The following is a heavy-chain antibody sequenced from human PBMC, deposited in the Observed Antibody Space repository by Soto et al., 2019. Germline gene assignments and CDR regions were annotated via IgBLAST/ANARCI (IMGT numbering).Heavy chain of an antibody. D-gene: IGHD6-19*01. CDR2: INVYNGNT. CDR1: GYMFSNYA. V-gene: IGHV1-18*01. CDR3: ARDLSSGWFDY. Sequence: QVQLVQSGGEVKRPGASVKVSCKASGYMFSNYAISWVRQTPGQGLEWMGWINVYNGNTNYAQKFQGRVTMATDTATNTAYVDLRRLRSDDTAVYFGARDLSSGWFDYWGQGTLVSVSS. J-gene: IGHJ4*02.